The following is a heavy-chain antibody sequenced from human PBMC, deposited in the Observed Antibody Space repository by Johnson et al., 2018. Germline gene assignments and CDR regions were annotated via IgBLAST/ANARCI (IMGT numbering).Heavy chain of an antibody. V-gene: IGHV3-33*01. J-gene: IGHJ1*01. CDR3: ARDHEKRALRHAAEYFQH. CDR1: GFTFSNFG. CDR2: IWSDGSNK. Sequence: QVQLVQSGGGVVQPGKSXRLSCAASGFTFSNFGMHWVRQVPGKGLEWVATIWSDGSNKYYADSVRGQFTISRDNSKNTLYLKMNSLRAEDTAVYYCARDHEKRALRHAAEYFQHWGQGTLVIVSS.